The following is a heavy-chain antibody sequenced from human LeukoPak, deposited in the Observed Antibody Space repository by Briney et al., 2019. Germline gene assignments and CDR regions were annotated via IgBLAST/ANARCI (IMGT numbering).Heavy chain of an antibody. J-gene: IGHJ3*02. CDR3: ARSYRGVGAGIGAEAFDI. V-gene: IGHV3-48*04. CDR2: IGSSSSTI. CDR1: GFTFSSYN. Sequence: GGSLRLSCAASGFTFSSYNMNWVRQAPGKGLEWVSYIGSSSSTIYYADSVKGRFTISRDNAKNSLYLQMNSLRAEDTAVYYCARSYRGVGAGIGAEAFDIWGQGTMVTVSS. D-gene: IGHD1-26*01.